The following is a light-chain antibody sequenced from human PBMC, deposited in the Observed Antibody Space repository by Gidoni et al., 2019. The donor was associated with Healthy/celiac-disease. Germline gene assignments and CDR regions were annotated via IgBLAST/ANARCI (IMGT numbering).Light chain of an antibody. Sequence: EIVMTQSPATLSVSPGERATLSCRASQSVSSNLAWYQQKPGQAPRLLIYGASTRATGIPARCSGGGSGTEFTLTISSLQSEDVAVYYCQQYNNWPMCSFGQGTKLEIK. J-gene: IGKJ2*04. V-gene: IGKV3-15*01. CDR2: GAS. CDR3: QQYNNWPMCS. CDR1: QSVSSN.